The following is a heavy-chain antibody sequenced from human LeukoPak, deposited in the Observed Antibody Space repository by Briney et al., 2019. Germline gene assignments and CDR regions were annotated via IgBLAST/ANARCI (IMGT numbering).Heavy chain of an antibody. J-gene: IGHJ6*03. V-gene: IGHV1-2*02. CDR2: INPNSGGT. D-gene: IGHD2-2*01. CDR3: ARGGYQPYYYYYMDV. CDR1: GYTFTGYY. Sequence: ASVKVSCKASGYTFTGYYMHWVRQAPGQGLEWMGWINPNSGGTNYAQKFQGRVTMTRDTSISTAYMELSRLRSDDTAVYYCARGGYQPYYYYYMDVWGKGTTVTVSS.